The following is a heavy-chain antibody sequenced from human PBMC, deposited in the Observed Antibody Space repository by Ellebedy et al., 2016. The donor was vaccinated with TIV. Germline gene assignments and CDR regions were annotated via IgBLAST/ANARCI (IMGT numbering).Heavy chain of an antibody. CDR3: SRHTDYALDY. D-gene: IGHD4-17*01. Sequence: GESLKISCAASGFTFSSYAMSWVRQAPGKGLEWVANIKEDGSAKYYVGSVKGRFTISRDNAKNSLYLQMNSLRAEDTAVYYCSRHTDYALDYWGQGALVTVSS. V-gene: IGHV3-7*01. CDR2: IKEDGSAK. J-gene: IGHJ4*02. CDR1: GFTFSSYA.